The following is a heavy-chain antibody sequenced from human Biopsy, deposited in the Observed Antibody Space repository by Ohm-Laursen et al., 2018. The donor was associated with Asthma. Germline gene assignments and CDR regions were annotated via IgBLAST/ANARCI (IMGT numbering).Heavy chain of an antibody. V-gene: IGHV3-30*03. CDR1: GFTFSSYG. D-gene: IGHD5-18*01. CDR2: ISYDGSNK. Sequence: SLRLSCAASGFTFSSYGMHWVRQAPGKGLEWVAVISYDGSNKYYADSVKGRFTISRDNAKNSLYLQMNSLRGEDTAVYYCARFKRGYSYGYAGVFDYWGQGTLVTVSS. J-gene: IGHJ4*02. CDR3: ARFKRGYSYGYAGVFDY.